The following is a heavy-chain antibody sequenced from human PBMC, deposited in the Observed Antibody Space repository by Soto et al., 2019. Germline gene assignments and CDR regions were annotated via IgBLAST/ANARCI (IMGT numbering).Heavy chain of an antibody. D-gene: IGHD6-19*01. CDR2: INHSGST. CDR1: GGSFSGYY. J-gene: IGHJ4*02. CDR3: ARGSGWSGPGFDY. Sequence: SETLSLTCAVYGGSFSGYYWSWIRQPPGKGLEWIGEINHSGSTNYNPSLKSRVTISVDTSKNQFSLKLSSVTAADTAVYYCARGSGWSGPGFDYWGQGTLVTVSS. V-gene: IGHV4-34*01.